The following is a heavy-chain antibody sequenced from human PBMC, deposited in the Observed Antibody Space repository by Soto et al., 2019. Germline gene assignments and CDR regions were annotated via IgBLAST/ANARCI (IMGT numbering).Heavy chain of an antibody. Sequence: GGSLRLSCAASGFTFDDYDMSWVRQAPGKGLEWVAVISYDGINKYYADSVKGRFTISRDNSKNTLYLQMNSLRAEDTAVYYCAKSVYNWNGGFFDYWGQGTLVTVSS. V-gene: IGHV3-30*18. D-gene: IGHD1-1*01. J-gene: IGHJ4*02. CDR1: GFTFDDYD. CDR2: ISYDGINK. CDR3: AKSVYNWNGGFFDY.